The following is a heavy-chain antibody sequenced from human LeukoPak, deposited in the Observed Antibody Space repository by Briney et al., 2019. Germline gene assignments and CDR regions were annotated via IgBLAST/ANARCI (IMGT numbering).Heavy chain of an antibody. CDR2: IYYSGST. V-gene: IGHV4-39*01. CDR3: ARHGYSGYSYYFDY. D-gene: IGHD5-12*01. J-gene: IGHJ4*02. CDR1: GGSISSYY. Sequence: SETLPLTCTVSGGSISSYYWGWIRQPPGKGLEWIGSIYYSGSTYYNPSLKSRVTISVDTSKNQFSLKLSSVTAADTAVYYCARHGYSGYSYYFDYWGQGTLVTVSS.